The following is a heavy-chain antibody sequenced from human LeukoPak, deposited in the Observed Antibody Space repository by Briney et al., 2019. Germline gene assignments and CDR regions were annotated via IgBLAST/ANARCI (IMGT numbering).Heavy chain of an antibody. CDR3: AKGSATGYFDY. V-gene: IGHV3-23*01. CDR2: ISESGGST. CDR1: GFTFSSYA. Sequence: GGSLRLSCAASGFTFSSYAMSWVRQAPGKGLEWVSSISESGGSTFYADSVKGRFTISRDNSKNTLYLQMNSLRAEDTAEYYCAKGSATGYFDYWGQGTLVTVSS. D-gene: IGHD3-10*01. J-gene: IGHJ4*02.